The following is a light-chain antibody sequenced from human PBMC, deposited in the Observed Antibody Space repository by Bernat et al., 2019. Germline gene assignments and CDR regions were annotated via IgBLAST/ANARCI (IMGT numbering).Light chain of an antibody. CDR1: SGDVGAYKF. Sequence: QSALTQPASVSGSPGQSIIISCTGTSGDVGAYKFVSWYQQHPGKAPKLIIYDVSDRPSGVSDRFSGSKSGNTASLTISGLQAEDEADYYCSSYTTSSTRLFGGGTKLTVL. V-gene: IGLV2-14*01. J-gene: IGLJ2*01. CDR3: SSYTTSSTRL. CDR2: DVS.